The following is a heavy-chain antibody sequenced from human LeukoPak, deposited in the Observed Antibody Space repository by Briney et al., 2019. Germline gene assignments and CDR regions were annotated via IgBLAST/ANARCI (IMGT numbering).Heavy chain of an antibody. CDR3: AREGCSGGNCWFDP. Sequence: SETLSLTCTVSGGSISRYYWSWIRHPPGKGLEWIGYIYSSGSTNYNPSLRSRVTISVDTSNDQFSLKLSSLTAADTAVYYCAREGCSGGNCWFDPWGQGTLVTVSS. CDR1: GGSISRYY. J-gene: IGHJ5*02. V-gene: IGHV4-59*01. D-gene: IGHD2-15*01. CDR2: IYSSGST.